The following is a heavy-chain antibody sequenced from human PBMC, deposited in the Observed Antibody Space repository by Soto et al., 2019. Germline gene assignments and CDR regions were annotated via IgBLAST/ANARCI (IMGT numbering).Heavy chain of an antibody. J-gene: IGHJ5*02. CDR1: GYTFTIYA. V-gene: IGHV1-3*01. CDR2: INAGNGNT. Sequence: ASVKVSCKASGYTFTIYAMHWVLQAPGQRLEWMGWINAGNGNTKYSQKFQGRVTITRDTSASTAYMELSSLRSEDTAVYYCARDFVWAAMVWRRGTWLDHLCQGALVTVSS. CDR3: ARDFVWAAMVWRRGTWLDH. D-gene: IGHD5-18*01.